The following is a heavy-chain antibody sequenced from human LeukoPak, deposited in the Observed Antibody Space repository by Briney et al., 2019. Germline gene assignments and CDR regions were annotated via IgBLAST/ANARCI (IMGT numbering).Heavy chain of an antibody. CDR3: ASGYCSGGSCYPAGYYYGMDV. V-gene: IGHV3-11*06. J-gene: IGHJ6*04. Sequence: GGSLRLSCAASGFTFSDYYMSWIRQAPGKGLEWVSYISSSSSYTNYADSVKGRFTISRDNAKNSLYLQMNSLRAEDTAVYYCASGYCSGGSCYPAGYYYGMDVWGKGTTVTVSS. CDR2: ISSSSSYT. CDR1: GFTFSDYY. D-gene: IGHD2-15*01.